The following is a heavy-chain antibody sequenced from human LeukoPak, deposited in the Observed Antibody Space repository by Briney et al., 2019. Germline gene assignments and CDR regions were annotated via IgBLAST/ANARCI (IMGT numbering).Heavy chain of an antibody. Sequence: GGSLRLSCAASGFTFSSYAMSWVRQAPGKGLEWVSAISGNGGSTYYADSVKGRFTISRDNSKNTLYLQMNSLRAEDTAVYYCAKDNRDSSGWYVGYWGQGTLVTVSS. CDR3: AKDNRDSSGWYVGY. D-gene: IGHD6-19*01. CDR2: ISGNGGST. CDR1: GFTFSSYA. J-gene: IGHJ4*02. V-gene: IGHV3-23*01.